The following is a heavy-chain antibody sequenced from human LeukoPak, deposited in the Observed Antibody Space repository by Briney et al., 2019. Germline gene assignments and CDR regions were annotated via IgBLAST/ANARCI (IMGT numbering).Heavy chain of an antibody. CDR2: ISDLSNNR. J-gene: IGHJ4*02. V-gene: IGHV3-11*04. Sequence: PGGSLRLSCAASGFTFSDYYMSWIRQAPGKGLEWLSYISDLSNNRYYADTVKGRFIISRDDAKNSVYLQMSSLRAEDTAVYYCTRDLGVVRGVFTLDYWGQGTLVTVSS. D-gene: IGHD3-10*01. CDR3: TRDLGVVRGVFTLDY. CDR1: GFTFSDYY.